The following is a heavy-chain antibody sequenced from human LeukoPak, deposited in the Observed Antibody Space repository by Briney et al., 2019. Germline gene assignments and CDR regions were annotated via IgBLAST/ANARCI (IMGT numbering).Heavy chain of an antibody. J-gene: IGHJ4*02. D-gene: IGHD4-23*01. CDR1: GFTFSSYS. V-gene: IGHV3-48*04. CDR3: AREFGFTVGSAGPSEGD. CDR2: ISSSSSTI. Sequence: GGSLRLSCAASGFTFSSYSMNWVRQAPGKGLEWVSYISSSSSTIYYADSVKGRFTISRDNAKNSLYLQMNSLRAEDTAVYYCAREFGFTVGSAGPSEGDWGQGTLVTVSS.